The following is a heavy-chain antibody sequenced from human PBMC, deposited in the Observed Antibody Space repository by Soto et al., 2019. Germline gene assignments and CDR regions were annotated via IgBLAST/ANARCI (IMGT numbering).Heavy chain of an antibody. CDR2: ITIDGSRK. V-gene: IGHV3-30*03. Sequence: GGSLRLSCVASGCSFSTSDMHWVRQAPGKGLEWVAHITIDGSRKYYADSVKGRFTVSRENSKNTVYLQINSLRPDETALYYCTRGPTHGAFDIWGQGTMVTVSS. J-gene: IGHJ3*02. CDR1: GCSFSTSD. CDR3: TRGPTHGAFDI.